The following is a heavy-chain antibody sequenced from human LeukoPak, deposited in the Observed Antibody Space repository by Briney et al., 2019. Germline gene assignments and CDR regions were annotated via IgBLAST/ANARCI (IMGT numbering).Heavy chain of an antibody. CDR3: ARERGDYYDSSGYYRGYFDY. CDR2: IIPIFGTA. CDR1: GGTFSSYA. V-gene: IGHV1-69*13. J-gene: IGHJ4*02. D-gene: IGHD3-22*01. Sequence: ASVKVSCKASGGTFSSYAISRVRQAPGQGLEWMGGIIPIFGTANYAQKFQGRVTITADESTSTAYMELSSLRSEDTAVYYCARERGDYYDSSGYYRGYFDYWGQGTLVTVSS.